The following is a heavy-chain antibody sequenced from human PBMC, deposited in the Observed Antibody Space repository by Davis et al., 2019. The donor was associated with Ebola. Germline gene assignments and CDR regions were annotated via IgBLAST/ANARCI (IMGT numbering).Heavy chain of an antibody. J-gene: IGHJ4*02. CDR2: INHSGST. Sequence: PSETLSLTCAVYGGSFSGYYWSWIRQPPGKGLEWSGEINHSGSTNYNPSLKSRVTISVDTSKNQFSLKLSSVTAADTAVYYCARDSTVTTSWAIDYWGQGTLVTVSS. CDR3: ARDSTVTTSWAIDY. D-gene: IGHD4-11*01. CDR1: GGSFSGYY. V-gene: IGHV4-34*01.